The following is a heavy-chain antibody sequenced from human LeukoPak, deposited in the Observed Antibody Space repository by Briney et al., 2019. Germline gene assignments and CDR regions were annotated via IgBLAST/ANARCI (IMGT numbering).Heavy chain of an antibody. V-gene: IGHV4-34*01. J-gene: IGHJ4*02. CDR3: ARLLEWLSYFDY. Sequence: SETLSLTCAVYGGSLNGHYWSWIRQSPGKGLEWIGEGSDIGGTKFNPSLKSRVSISADTSKNQFSLKLTSMTAADTAVYYCARLLEWLSYFDYWGQGTLVTVSS. CDR2: GSDIGGT. CDR1: GGSLNGHY. D-gene: IGHD3-3*01.